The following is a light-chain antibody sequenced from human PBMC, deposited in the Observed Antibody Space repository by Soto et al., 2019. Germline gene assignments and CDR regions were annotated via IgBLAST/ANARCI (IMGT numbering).Light chain of an antibody. CDR1: QSISSW. J-gene: IGKJ1*01. CDR2: DAS. Sequence: EIPMTQSPSTLSASVGDRVPITCRASQSISSWLALYQQKPGKAPKLLIYDASTLESGVPSRFGGSGSGTEFTLTINSLQPDDFATYYCQQYNSYPWTFGQGTKVDI. CDR3: QQYNSYPWT. V-gene: IGKV1-5*01.